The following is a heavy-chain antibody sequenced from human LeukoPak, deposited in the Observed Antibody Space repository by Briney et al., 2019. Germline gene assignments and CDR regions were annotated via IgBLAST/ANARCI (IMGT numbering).Heavy chain of an antibody. V-gene: IGHV4-39*07. CDR3: ARDLAVLGYFHFDY. Sequence: SETLSLTCSVSGASISSGSYYWGWIRQPPGKGLEWIGSIYYSGSTYYNPSLKSRVTLSVDTSKNQFSLKLSSVTAADTAVYYCARDLAVLGYFHFDYWGQGTLVTVSS. CDR2: IYYSGST. D-gene: IGHD3-22*01. CDR1: GASISSGSYY. J-gene: IGHJ4*02.